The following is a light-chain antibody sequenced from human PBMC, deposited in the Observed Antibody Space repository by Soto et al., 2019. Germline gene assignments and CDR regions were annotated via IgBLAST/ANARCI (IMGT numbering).Light chain of an antibody. Sequence: QSVLTQPASVSGSPGQSITISSTGTNSDVGGYDYVSWYQQHPGKAPKLMIYEVNHRPSGVSNRFSGSRSGNTASLTISGLQAEDEADYYCSSYTSSTTLGVFGGGTKLTVL. CDR1: NSDVGGYDY. J-gene: IGLJ3*02. V-gene: IGLV2-14*01. CDR2: EVN. CDR3: SSYTSSTTLGV.